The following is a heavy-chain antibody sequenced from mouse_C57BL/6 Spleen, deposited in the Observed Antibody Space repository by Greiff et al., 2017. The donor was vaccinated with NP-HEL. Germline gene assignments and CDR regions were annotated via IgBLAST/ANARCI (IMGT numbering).Heavy chain of an antibody. CDR3: ARPGGKGRYYFDY. Sequence: EVKLMESGGGLVKPGGSLKLSCAASGFTFSDYGMHWVRQAPEKGLEWVAYISSGSSTIYYADTVKGRFTISRDHAKNTLFLQMTRLRSEDTAMYYCARPGGKGRYYFDYWGKGTTLTVSS. CDR2: ISSGSSTI. D-gene: IGHD1-1*01. V-gene: IGHV5-17*01. J-gene: IGHJ2*01. CDR1: GFTFSDYG.